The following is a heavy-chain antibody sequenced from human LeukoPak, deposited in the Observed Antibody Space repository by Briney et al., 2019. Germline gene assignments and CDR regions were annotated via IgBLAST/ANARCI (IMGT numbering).Heavy chain of an antibody. CDR3: ASIDSSGYYSSDAFDI. CDR1: GYTFTSYG. D-gene: IGHD3-22*01. Sequence: ASVKVSCKASGYTFTSYGISWVRQAPGQGLEWMGWISAYNGNTNYAQKFQGRVTITTDESTSTAYMELSSLRSEDTAVYYCASIDSSGYYSSDAFDIWGQGTMVTVSS. V-gene: IGHV1-18*01. J-gene: IGHJ3*02. CDR2: ISAYNGNT.